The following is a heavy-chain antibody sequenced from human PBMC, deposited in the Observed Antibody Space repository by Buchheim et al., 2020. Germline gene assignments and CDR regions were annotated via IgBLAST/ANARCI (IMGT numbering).Heavy chain of an antibody. CDR2: ISSSGNTK. J-gene: IGHJ5*02. CDR1: EFTFSSYE. CDR3: ARDHGRELGSWFDP. Sequence: EVQLVESGGGLVQPGGSLRLSCAASEFTFSSYEMNWVRQAPGKGLEWVSYISSSGNTKYYADSVKGRFTISRDNAKNSLYLQMNSLRAEDTAVYYCARDHGRELGSWFDPWGQGTL. D-gene: IGHD1-26*01. V-gene: IGHV3-48*03.